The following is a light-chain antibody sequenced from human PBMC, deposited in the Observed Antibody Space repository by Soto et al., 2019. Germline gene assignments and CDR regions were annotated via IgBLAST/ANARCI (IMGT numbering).Light chain of an antibody. CDR3: CSYAGSSTFV. CDR1: SSDVGTYNF. CDR2: EGT. Sequence: QSSLTQPASVSGSPGQSITISCTGTSSDVGTYNFVSWYQQRPGKAPKVMIYEGTKRPSGVSNRFSGSKSGNTASLTISGLQAEDEADYYCCSYAGSSTFVFGGGTKVTVL. J-gene: IGLJ2*01. V-gene: IGLV2-23*03.